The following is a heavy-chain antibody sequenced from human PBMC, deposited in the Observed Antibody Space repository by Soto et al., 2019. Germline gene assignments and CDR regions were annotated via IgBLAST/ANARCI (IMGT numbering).Heavy chain of an antibody. CDR1: GFSLSTSGVG. J-gene: IGHJ4*02. CDR3: AHRRSGELLDY. D-gene: IGHD1-26*01. Sequence: QITLKESGPTLVKPTQTLTLTCTFSGFSLSTSGVGVGWIRQPPGKALEWLALIYWDDDKRYSPSLKSRLTLNKDTSKNQLVLTMTNLDPVDTATYYRAHRRSGELLDYCGQGTLVPVSS. V-gene: IGHV2-5*02. CDR2: IYWDDDK.